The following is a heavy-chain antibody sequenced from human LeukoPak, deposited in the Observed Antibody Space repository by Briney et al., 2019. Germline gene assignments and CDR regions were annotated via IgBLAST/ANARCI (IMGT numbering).Heavy chain of an antibody. CDR2: IYSGGST. Sequence: PGGSLRLSCAASGFTVSSNYMSWVRQAPGKGLEWVSVIYSGGSTFYADSVKGRFTISRDNAKNSLYLQMNSLRAEDTAVYYCARVRVAGIGGNERDAFDIWGQGTMVTVSS. D-gene: IGHD6-19*01. CDR3: ARVRVAGIGGNERDAFDI. CDR1: GFTVSSNY. V-gene: IGHV3-66*01. J-gene: IGHJ3*02.